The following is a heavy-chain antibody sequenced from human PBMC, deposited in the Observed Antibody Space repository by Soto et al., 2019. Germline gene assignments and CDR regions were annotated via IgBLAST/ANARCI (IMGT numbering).Heavy chain of an antibody. CDR3: AGRSGSSGD. CDR1: VFSFRNYT. CDR2: ISYDEIDK. Sequence: HPWGSLVLSCAAHVFSFRNYTMHWVRQAPGKGLEWVALISYDEIDKYFADAVKGRFTISRDNSKNTLYLQMDSLRAEDTAVYYCAGRSGSSGDWGRGTMVTVSS. J-gene: IGHJ4*02. D-gene: IGHD3-10*01. V-gene: IGHV3-30*04.